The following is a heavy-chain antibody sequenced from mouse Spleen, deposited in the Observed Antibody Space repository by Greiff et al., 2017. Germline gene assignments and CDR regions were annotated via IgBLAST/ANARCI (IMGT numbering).Heavy chain of an antibody. CDR1: GFSLTSYG. CDR2: IWSGGST. D-gene: IGHD1-1*01. V-gene: IGHV2-2*01. Sequence: QVQLKESGPGLVQPSQSLSITCTVSGFSLTSYGVHWVRQSPGKGLEWLGVIWSGGSTDYNAAFISRLSISKDNSKSQVFFKMNSLQADDTAIYYCASPLIYYYGSSYDAMDYWGQGTSVTVSS. CDR3: ASPLIYYYGSSYDAMDY. J-gene: IGHJ4*01.